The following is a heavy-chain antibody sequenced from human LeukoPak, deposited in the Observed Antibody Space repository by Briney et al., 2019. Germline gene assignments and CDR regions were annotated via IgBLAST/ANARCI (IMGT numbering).Heavy chain of an antibody. V-gene: IGHV3-64*01. CDR1: GFPFSNYA. J-gene: IGHJ3*02. D-gene: IGHD3-9*01. CDR2: ISSGGGST. Sequence: PGGSLRLSCTASGFPFSNYAMHWVRQAPGKGLEYVSAISSGGGSTYYANSVKGRFTISRDNSKNTLYLQMGSLRAEDMAVYYCARGVPYYDILTGGSFDIWGQGTMVTVSS. CDR3: ARGVPYYDILTGGSFDI.